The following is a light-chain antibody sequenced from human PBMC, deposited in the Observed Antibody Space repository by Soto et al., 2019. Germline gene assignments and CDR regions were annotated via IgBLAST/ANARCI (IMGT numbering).Light chain of an antibody. CDR1: QSISAW. J-gene: IGKJ1*01. V-gene: IGKV1-5*03. Sequence: DIQMTQSPSTLSASVGDRVSINCRASQSISAWLAWYQQKPGKAPRLLIYKASTLEIGVPSRFSGSGSGTEFTLTISSLQPDDVAVYYCQQYGSSPWTFGQGTKVDIK. CDR2: KAS. CDR3: QQYGSSPWT.